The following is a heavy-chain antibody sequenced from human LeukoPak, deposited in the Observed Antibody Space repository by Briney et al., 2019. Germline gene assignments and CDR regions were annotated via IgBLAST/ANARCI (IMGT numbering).Heavy chain of an antibody. J-gene: IGHJ4*02. CDR1: GITFSSYA. V-gene: IGHV3-23*01. Sequence: GGSLRLSCAASGITFSSYAMSWVRQAPGKGLEWVSGISGSGSSACYADSVRGRFTISRDNSKNTLYLQMNSLRAEDTAIYYCAKDLNDYSPYYFDYWGQGTLVTVSS. D-gene: IGHD4-11*01. CDR2: ISGSGSSA. CDR3: AKDLNDYSPYYFDY.